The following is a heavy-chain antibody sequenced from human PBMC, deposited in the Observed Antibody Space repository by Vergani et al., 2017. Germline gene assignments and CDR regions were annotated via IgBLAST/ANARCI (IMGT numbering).Heavy chain of an antibody. J-gene: IGHJ3*02. D-gene: IGHD3-3*01. CDR1: GAPISSSDW. CDR2: FYHSGST. V-gene: IGHV4-4*02. Sequence: QVQLQESGPGLVKPSGTPSLTCAVSGAPISSSDWWSWVRQPPGKGLQWIGEFYHSGSTNYNPSLKSRVTTSVDKSKNQFSLKLSSVTAADTAVYYCARVLTIFGVKSAFDIWGQGTMVTVSS. CDR3: ARVLTIFGVKSAFDI.